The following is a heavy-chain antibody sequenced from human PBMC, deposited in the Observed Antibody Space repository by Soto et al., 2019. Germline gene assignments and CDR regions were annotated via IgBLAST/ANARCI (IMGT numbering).Heavy chain of an antibody. CDR3: ARDRAYPDACDI. J-gene: IGHJ3*02. CDR1: GFTFSDYY. V-gene: IGHV3-11*01. Sequence: QVQLVESGGGLVKPGGSLRLSCAASGFTFSDYYMSWIRQAPGKGLEWVSYISHGSTTIYYTDSVKGRFTISRDNAKNSLYLQMNSLRAEDTAVYYCARDRAYPDACDIWDQGTMVTVSS. CDR2: ISHGSTTI.